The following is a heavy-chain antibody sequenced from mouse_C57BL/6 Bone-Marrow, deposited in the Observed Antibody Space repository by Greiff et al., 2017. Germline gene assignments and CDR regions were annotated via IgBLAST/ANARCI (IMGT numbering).Heavy chain of an antibody. CDR3: ARSRLTGFAY. D-gene: IGHD4-1*01. CDR1: GYTFTSYW. J-gene: IGHJ3*01. V-gene: IGHV1-64*01. CDR2: IHPNSGST. Sequence: QVQLQQPGAELVKPGASVKLSCKASGYTFTSYWMHWVKQRPGQGLEWIGMIHPNSGSTNYNEKFKSKATLTVDKSSSAAYMQLSSLTSEDSAVYYCARSRLTGFAYWGQGTLVTVSA.